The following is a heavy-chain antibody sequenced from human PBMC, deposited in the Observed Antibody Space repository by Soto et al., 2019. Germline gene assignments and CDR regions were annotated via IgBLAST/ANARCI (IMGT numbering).Heavy chain of an antibody. Sequence: ASVKVSCKTSGYTFSNYGITWVRQAPGQPLEWLGWISLYSDGANYAQKFQGRVSMTTDTSTTTAYMELRSLRSDDTAVYYCARVVPGAEAWFGPWGQGTLVTVSS. J-gene: IGHJ5*02. CDR2: ISLYSDGA. CDR3: ARVVPGAEAWFGP. CDR1: GYTFSNYG. D-gene: IGHD2-2*01. V-gene: IGHV1-18*01.